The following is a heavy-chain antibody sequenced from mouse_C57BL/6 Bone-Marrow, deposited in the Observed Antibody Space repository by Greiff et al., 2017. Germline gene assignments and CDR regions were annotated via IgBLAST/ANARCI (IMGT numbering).Heavy chain of an antibody. CDR2: IYIGNGYT. V-gene: IGHV1-58*01. CDR1: GYTFTSYG. D-gene: IGHD1-1*01. Sequence: VQLKESGAELERPGSSVKMSCKTSGYTFTSYGINWVKQRPGQGLEWIGYIYIGNGYTEYNEKFKGKATLTSDTSSSTAYMQLSSLTSEDSAIYFCARSSYYYGPAWFAYWGQGTLVTVSA. CDR3: ARSSYYYGPAWFAY. J-gene: IGHJ3*01.